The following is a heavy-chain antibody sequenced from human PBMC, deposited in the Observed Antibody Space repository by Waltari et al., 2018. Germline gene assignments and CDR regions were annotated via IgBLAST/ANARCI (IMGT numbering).Heavy chain of an antibody. Sequence: QVQLMQSGAEVKKPGASVKVSCKTSGDTFTNYDINWVRLATGQGLEWMGWMSPHSGETGYAAKFQGRVTMTWNTSITTAHMELRGLNSDDTAVYYCARGKSWGLDALDVWGQGEVVTVSS. D-gene: IGHD3-16*01. CDR2: MSPHSGET. CDR3: ARGKSWGLDALDV. CDR1: GDTFTNYD. J-gene: IGHJ3*01. V-gene: IGHV1-8*01.